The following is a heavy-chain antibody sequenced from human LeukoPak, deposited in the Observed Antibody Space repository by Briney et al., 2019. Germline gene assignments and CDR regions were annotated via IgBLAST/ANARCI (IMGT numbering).Heavy chain of an antibody. D-gene: IGHD4-17*01. CDR2: ISGSGSHT. CDR3: AKDYYGDYDY. Sequence: GGSLRLSCAASGFTFSSSAMSWVRPAPWKGLEWVSGISGSGSHTYYADSVKGRFTISRDNSKNALYLQMNSLRGEDTAVYYCAKDYYGDYDYWGQGTLVTVSS. CDR1: GFTFSSSA. J-gene: IGHJ4*02. V-gene: IGHV3-23*01.